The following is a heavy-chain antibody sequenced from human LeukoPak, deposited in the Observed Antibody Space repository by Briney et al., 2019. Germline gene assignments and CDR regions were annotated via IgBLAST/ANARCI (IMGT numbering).Heavy chain of an antibody. CDR2: INPNSGGT. Sequence: ASVKVSCKASGYTFTGYYMHWVRQAPGQGLEWMGWINPNSGGTNYAQKFQGRVTMTRDTSISTAYMELSSLRSEDTAVYYCARDLRYFDWLLVYWGQGTLVTVSS. CDR3: ARDLRYFDWLLVY. V-gene: IGHV1-2*02. CDR1: GYTFTGYY. J-gene: IGHJ4*02. D-gene: IGHD3-9*01.